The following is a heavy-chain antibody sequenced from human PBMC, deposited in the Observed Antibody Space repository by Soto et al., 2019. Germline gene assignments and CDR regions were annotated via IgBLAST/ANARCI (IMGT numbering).Heavy chain of an antibody. CDR2: INAGNGNT. V-gene: IGHV1-3*01. J-gene: IGHJ3*02. D-gene: IGHD1-1*01. CDR1: GYTFTSYA. CDR3: AKEMRTTAARDAFDI. Sequence: GASVKVSCKASGYTFTSYAMHWVRQAPGQRLEWMGWINAGNGNTKYSQKFQGRVTITRDTSASTAYMELSSLRSEDTAVYYCAKEMRTTAARDAFDIWGQGTMVTVSS.